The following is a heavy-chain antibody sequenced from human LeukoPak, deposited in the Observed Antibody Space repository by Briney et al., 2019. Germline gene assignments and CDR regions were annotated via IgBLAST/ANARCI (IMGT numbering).Heavy chain of an antibody. Sequence: PGRSLRLSCAASGFTFSSYGMHWVRQAPGKGLEWVAVISYDGSNKYYADSVKGRFTFSRDNSKNTLYLQMNSLRAEDTAVYYCANEQWPYYFDYWGQGTLVTVSS. CDR1: GFTFSSYG. CDR3: ANEQWPYYFDY. CDR2: ISYDGSNK. J-gene: IGHJ4*02. D-gene: IGHD6-19*01. V-gene: IGHV3-30*18.